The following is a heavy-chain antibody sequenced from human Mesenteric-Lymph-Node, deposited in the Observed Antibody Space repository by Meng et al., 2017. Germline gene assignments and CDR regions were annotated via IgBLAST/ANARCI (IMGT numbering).Heavy chain of an antibody. Sequence: QVQLQESGPGPVKPSQTLSLTGSVSGGCISSGDYYWSWIRQPPGKGLEWIGYIYNSGSTYYNPSLKSRVTISVDTSKNQFSLKLRFVTAADTAVYYCAREGRSHQVGVSVYRGQGNLVTVSS. D-gene: IGHD2-21*01. V-gene: IGHV4-30-4*01. CDR2: IYNSGST. J-gene: IGHJ4*02. CDR1: GGCISSGDYY. CDR3: AREGRSHQVGVSVY.